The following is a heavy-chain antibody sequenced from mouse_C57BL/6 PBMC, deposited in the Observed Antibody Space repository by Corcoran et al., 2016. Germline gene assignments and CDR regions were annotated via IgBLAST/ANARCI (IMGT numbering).Heavy chain of an antibody. V-gene: IGHV1-76*01. CDR3: ARWGYDYDYYFDY. Sequence: QVQLKQSGAELVRPGASVKLSCKASGYTFTDYYINWVKQRPGQGLEWIARIYPGSGNTYYNEKFKGKATLTAEKSSSTAYMQLSSLTSEDSAVYFCARWGYDYDYYFDYWGQGTTLTVSS. D-gene: IGHD2-4*01. CDR1: GYTFTDYY. CDR2: IYPGSGNT. J-gene: IGHJ2*01.